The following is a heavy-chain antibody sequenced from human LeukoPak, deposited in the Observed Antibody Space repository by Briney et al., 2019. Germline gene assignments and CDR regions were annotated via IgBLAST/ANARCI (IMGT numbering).Heavy chain of an antibody. CDR1: GYTFTSYY. CDR2: INPTGGST. D-gene: IGHD2-2*01. CDR3: ARAFCSSTSCYRFGDP. Sequence: ASVTVSCKASGYTFTSYYMHWVRQAPGQGLEWMGLINPTGGSTDYAQKFQGRVTMTRDTSISTAYMELSRLRSDDTAVYYCARAFCSSTSCYRFGDPWGQGTLVTVSS. J-gene: IGHJ5*02. V-gene: IGHV1-2*06.